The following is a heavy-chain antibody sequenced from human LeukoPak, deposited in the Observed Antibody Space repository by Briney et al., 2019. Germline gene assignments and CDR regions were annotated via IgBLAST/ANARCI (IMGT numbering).Heavy chain of an antibody. V-gene: IGHV3-23*01. CDR3: AKGRDDMWYFDL. J-gene: IGHJ2*01. D-gene: IGHD1-1*01. CDR1: GFTLSNYA. CDR2: ISGSGGST. Sequence: WGALRPSRAASGFTLSNYAISWVRPAPGEGVGGVSAISGSGGSTYYADSVKGRFTISRDNSKNTLYLQMNSLRAEDTAVYYCAKGRDDMWYFDLWGRGTLVTVSS.